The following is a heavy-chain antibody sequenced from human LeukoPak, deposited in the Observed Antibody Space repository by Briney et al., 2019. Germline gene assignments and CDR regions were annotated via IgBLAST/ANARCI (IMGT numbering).Heavy chain of an antibody. CDR1: GFTFSSYG. CDR3: AKDLSRIAVAGTPGGFDY. D-gene: IGHD6-19*01. CDR2: ISYDGSNK. Sequence: GRSLRLSCAASGFTFSSYGMHWVRQAPGKGLEWVAVISYDGSNKYYADSVKGRFTISRDNSKNTLYLQMNSLRAEDTAVYYCAKDLSRIAVAGTPGGFDYWGQGTLVTVSS. V-gene: IGHV3-30*18. J-gene: IGHJ4*02.